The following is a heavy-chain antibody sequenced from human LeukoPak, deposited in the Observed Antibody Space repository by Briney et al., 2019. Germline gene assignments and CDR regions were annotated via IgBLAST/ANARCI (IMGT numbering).Heavy chain of an antibody. CDR2: ISWNSGSI. V-gene: IGHV3-9*03. CDR3: AKGPSYDFGTFDY. J-gene: IGHJ4*02. CDR1: GFTFDDYA. Sequence: GGSLRLSCAASGFTFDDYAMHWVRQAPGKGLEWVSGISWNSGSIGYADSVKGRFTISRDNAKNSLYLQMNSLRAGDMALYYCAKGPSYDFGTFDYWGQGTLVTVSS. D-gene: IGHD3-3*01.